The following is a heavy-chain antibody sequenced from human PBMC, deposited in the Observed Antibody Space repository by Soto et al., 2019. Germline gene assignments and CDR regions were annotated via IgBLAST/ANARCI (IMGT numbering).Heavy chain of an antibody. Sequence: EVQLVESGGGLVQPGGSLRLSCAASGFTISLYSMSWVRQAPGKGLEWVSYISRSSTGIHYADSVNGRFTISRDDATNSMHLQMNSLREGDTAVYYCARAVTWGLDVWGQGTTVSISS. CDR3: ARAVTWGLDV. J-gene: IGHJ6*02. CDR2: ISRSSTGI. CDR1: GFTISLYS. D-gene: IGHD3-10*01. V-gene: IGHV3-48*02.